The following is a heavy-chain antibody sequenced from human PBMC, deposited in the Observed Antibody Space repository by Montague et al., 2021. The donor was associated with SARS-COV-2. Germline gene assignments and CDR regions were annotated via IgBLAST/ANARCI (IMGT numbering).Heavy chain of an antibody. D-gene: IGHD3-9*01. V-gene: IGHV6-1*01. CDR3: ASSGITLTGLDAFDI. J-gene: IGHJ3*02. CDR2: TYYRSKWDS. Sequence: CAISGDSVSSKSVAWNWIRQSPSRGLEWLGRTYYRSKWDSDYAESVKXRLVITPDTSKNQVSLQLNSVIPEDTAVYFCASSGITLTGLDAFDIWGQGTMVTVS. CDR1: GDSVSSKSVA.